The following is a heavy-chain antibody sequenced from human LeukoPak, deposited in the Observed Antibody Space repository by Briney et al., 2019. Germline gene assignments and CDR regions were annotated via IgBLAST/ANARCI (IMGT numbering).Heavy chain of an antibody. CDR2: IYYSGST. CDR3: ARHTASGGAVLL. Sequence: SETLSLTCTVSGGSISSYYWSWIRQPPGKGLEWIGYIYYSGSTNYNPSLKSRVTISVDTSKNQFSLKLSSVTAADTAVYYCARHTASGGAVLLWGQGTPVTVSS. V-gene: IGHV4-59*08. CDR1: GGSISSYY. J-gene: IGHJ4*02. D-gene: IGHD3-10*01.